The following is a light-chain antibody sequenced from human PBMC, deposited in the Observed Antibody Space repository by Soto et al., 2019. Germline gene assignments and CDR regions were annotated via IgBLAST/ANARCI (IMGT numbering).Light chain of an antibody. Sequence: EIVMTQSPATLSVSPGERATLSCRASQSVSSNLAWYQQKPGQAPRLLIYGASTRATGIPARFSGSGSGTEFTLTISSLQPEDFATYYCQQANSFPLTFGGGTKVDNK. CDR2: GAS. J-gene: IGKJ4*01. V-gene: IGKV3-15*01. CDR3: QQANSFPLT. CDR1: QSVSSN.